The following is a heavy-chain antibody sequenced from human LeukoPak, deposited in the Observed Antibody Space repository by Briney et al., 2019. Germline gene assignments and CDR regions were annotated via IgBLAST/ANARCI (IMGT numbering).Heavy chain of an antibody. J-gene: IGHJ4*02. CDR2: ISGRGDST. V-gene: IGHV3-23*01. D-gene: IGHD3-16*01. CDR1: GLTFSNYA. CDR3: ARPRTKYSYGY. Sequence: GGSLRLSCAASGLTFSNYAMSWVRRAPGKGLECVSVISGRGDSTYYADSVKGRFTISRDNAKNSLYLQMNSLRDEDTAVYYCARPRTKYSYGYWGQGTLVTVSS.